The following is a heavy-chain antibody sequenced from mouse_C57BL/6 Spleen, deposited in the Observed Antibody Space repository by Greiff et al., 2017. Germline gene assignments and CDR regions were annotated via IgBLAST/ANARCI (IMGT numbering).Heavy chain of an antibody. CDR1: GYTFTSYW. V-gene: IGHV1-50*01. J-gene: IGHJ3*01. D-gene: IGHD2-4*01. Sequence: QVQLQQPGAELVKPGASVKLSCKASGYTFTSYWMQWVKQRPGQGLEWIGELDPSDSYTNYNQKFKGKATLTVDTSSSTAYMQLSSLTSEDSAVYYCARFYDYDGGAWFAYWGQGTLGTVSA. CDR3: ARFYDYDGGAWFAY. CDR2: LDPSDSYT.